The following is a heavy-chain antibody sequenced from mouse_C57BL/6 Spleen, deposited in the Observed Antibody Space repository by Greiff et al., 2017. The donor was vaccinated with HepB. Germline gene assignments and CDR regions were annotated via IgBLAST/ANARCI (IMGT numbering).Heavy chain of an antibody. CDR2: IDPSDSYT. D-gene: IGHD1-1*01. CDR1: GYTFTSYW. Sequence: QVQLQQSGAELVMPGASVKLSCKASGYTFTSYWMHWVKQRPGQGLEWIGEIDPSDSYTNYNQKFKGKSTLTVDKSSSTAYMQLISLTSKDSAVYYCARKDYGSSNEYFDYWGQGTTLTVSS. J-gene: IGHJ2*01. V-gene: IGHV1-69*01. CDR3: ARKDYGSSNEYFDY.